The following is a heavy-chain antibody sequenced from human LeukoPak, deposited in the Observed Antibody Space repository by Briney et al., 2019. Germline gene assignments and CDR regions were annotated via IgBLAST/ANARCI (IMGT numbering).Heavy chain of an antibody. V-gene: IGHV4-39*01. CDR2: IYYSGNT. CDR1: GVSISSSNSY. CDR3: ARQTGSGLFILP. D-gene: IGHD3/OR15-3a*01. Sequence: SETLSLTCTVSGVSISSSNSYWGWIRQPPGKGLEWIGSIYYSGNTYYNASLKSQVSISIDTSKNQFSLKLTSVTAADTAVYYCARQTGSGLFILPGGRGTLVTVSS. J-gene: IGHJ4*02.